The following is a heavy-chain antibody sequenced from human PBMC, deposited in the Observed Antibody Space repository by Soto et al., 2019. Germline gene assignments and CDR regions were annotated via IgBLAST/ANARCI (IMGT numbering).Heavy chain of an antibody. CDR2: INAGNGNT. Sequence: QVQLVQSGAEEKKPGASVKVSCKASGYSFTSYAIHWMRQAPGQRLEWMGWINAGNGNTKVPQKLQGRVTFTRDTSASTVYMEVSSMRSEDTAVYYCARAADYYESSGYYPGDYWGQGTLVTVSS. J-gene: IGHJ4*02. CDR3: ARAADYYESSGYYPGDY. D-gene: IGHD3-22*01. CDR1: GYSFTSYA. V-gene: IGHV1-3*05.